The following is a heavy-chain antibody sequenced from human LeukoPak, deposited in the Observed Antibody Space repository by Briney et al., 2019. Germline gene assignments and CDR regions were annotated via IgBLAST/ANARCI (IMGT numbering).Heavy chain of an antibody. V-gene: IGHV3-21*01. CDR3: TRFGGEGYCHSRSCFCDY. CDR1: GFTFSDGW. D-gene: IGHD2-2*01. CDR2: IGSSSFYI. Sequence: GGSLRLSCAASGFTFSDGWMNWVRQVPGKGLEWVSAIGSSSFYIFYADSVKGRFTISRDNAKNSLFLQMNSLRPEDTAVYYCTRFGGEGYCHSRSCFCDYWGQGTLVTVSS. J-gene: IGHJ4*02.